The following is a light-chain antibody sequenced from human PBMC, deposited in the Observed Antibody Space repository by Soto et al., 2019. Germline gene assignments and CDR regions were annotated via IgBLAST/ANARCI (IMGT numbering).Light chain of an antibody. CDR2: AAS. Sequence: MQLSVSPASLSVSVGDEVTITCRASQTIMTYLNWYQLKPGKPPRLLIYAASSLQSGVPSRFSGSGSGTDFTLTISSLQPEDFATYYCQQSYSLPITFAQGTRLEIK. J-gene: IGKJ5*01. CDR3: QQSYSLPIT. V-gene: IGKV1-39*01. CDR1: QTIMTY.